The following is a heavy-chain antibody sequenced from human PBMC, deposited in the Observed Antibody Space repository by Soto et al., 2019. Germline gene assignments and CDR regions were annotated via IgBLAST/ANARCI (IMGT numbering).Heavy chain of an antibody. CDR2: ISAYNANA. Sequence: QIQLLQSGAEVKKPGASVKVTCKASGYTFRNFGISWVRQAPGQGLAWMGWISAYNANANYAQKFQGRLTMTADTSTSTAYMELRSLRYDDTAVYFCARDNSYLDYWGQGTLVTVSS. V-gene: IGHV1-18*01. CDR1: GYTFRNFG. J-gene: IGHJ4*02. CDR3: ARDNSYLDY.